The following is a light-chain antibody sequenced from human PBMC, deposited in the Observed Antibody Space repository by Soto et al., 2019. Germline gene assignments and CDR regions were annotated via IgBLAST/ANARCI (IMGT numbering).Light chain of an antibody. J-gene: IGKJ1*01. CDR2: GAS. CDR3: PQYNDWPRT. V-gene: IGKV3-15*01. Sequence: ATLSGSPGERVTLSCRASEGVGSSLAWYQQKPGQAPRVLIYGASTTAPGIPARFSGSGSGTEFTLTISSLQSEDAAVYHCPQYNDWPRTFGQGTKVDIK. CDR1: EGVGSS.